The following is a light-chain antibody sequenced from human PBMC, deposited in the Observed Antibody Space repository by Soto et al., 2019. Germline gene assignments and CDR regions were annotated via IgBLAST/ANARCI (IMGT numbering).Light chain of an antibody. CDR2: DAS. CDR3: QQRSNWPPGT. Sequence: EIVLTQSPATLSLSPGERATLSCRASQSVSSYLAWYQQKPGQAPRLLIYDASNRATGIPARFSGSGSGTDFTLTISSLEPEDFAVYGCQQRSNWPPGTFGPGTKVDIK. V-gene: IGKV3-11*01. CDR1: QSVSSY. J-gene: IGKJ3*01.